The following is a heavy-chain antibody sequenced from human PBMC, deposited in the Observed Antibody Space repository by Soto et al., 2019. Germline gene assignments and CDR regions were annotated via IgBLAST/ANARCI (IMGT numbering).Heavy chain of an antibody. J-gene: IGHJ6*02. Sequence: SEALSLTCAVHGVAVNAYSWTGIRQPPGKGLARVGEVGHSGSTTYNPSLKSRIIMSVDTSKNEFSVNVSSMTAADAAVDYCARGLRYYGMHVWGQGTTVPVSS. CDR3: ARGLRYYGMHV. CDR1: GVAVNAYS. V-gene: IGHV4-34*01. CDR2: VGHSGST.